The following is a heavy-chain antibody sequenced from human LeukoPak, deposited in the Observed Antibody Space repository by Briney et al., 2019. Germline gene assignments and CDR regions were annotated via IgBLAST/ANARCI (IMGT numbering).Heavy chain of an antibody. CDR1: DGFFNGYY. D-gene: IGHD2-2*01. CDR3: AREGSCSSTSCYGFSY. V-gene: IGHV4-34*01. J-gene: IGHJ4*02. Sequence: SENLTPTPAVYDGFFNGYYWRWIRPPPGEGGGWIGGINHSGSTNYNPSLKSRVTISVDTSKNQFSLKLSSVTAADTAVYYCAREGSCSSTSCYGFSYWGQGTLVTVSS. CDR2: INHSGST.